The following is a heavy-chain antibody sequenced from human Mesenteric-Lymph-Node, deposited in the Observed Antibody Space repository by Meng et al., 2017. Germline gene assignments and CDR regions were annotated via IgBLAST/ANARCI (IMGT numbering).Heavy chain of an antibody. Sequence: QGAVVEAGAEVKKPGSSGKVSCKASGGTFSSYAISWVRQAPGQGLEWMGGIIPIFGTANYAQKFQGRVTITADESTSTAYMELSSLRSEDTAVYYCAREVEEQLADGPRPFDYWGQGTLVTVSS. CDR2: IIPIFGTA. CDR1: GGTFSSYA. V-gene: IGHV1-69*01. CDR3: AREVEEQLADGPRPFDY. J-gene: IGHJ4*02. D-gene: IGHD6-6*01.